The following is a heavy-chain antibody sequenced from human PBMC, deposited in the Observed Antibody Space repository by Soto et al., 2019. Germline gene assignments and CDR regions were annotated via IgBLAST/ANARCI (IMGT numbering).Heavy chain of an antibody. CDR3: TRDRDCSNGVCYTSWFDP. CDR1: GFTFSNAW. Sequence: LRLSCAASGFTFSNAWMSWVRQAPGKGLEWVGRIKSKTDAGTADYAAPVRGRFTISRDDSKNTLYLQMNSLKAEDTAVYFCTRDRDCSNGVCYTSWFDPWGQGTRVTVSS. J-gene: IGHJ5*02. CDR2: IKSKTDAGTA. V-gene: IGHV3-15*01. D-gene: IGHD2-8*01.